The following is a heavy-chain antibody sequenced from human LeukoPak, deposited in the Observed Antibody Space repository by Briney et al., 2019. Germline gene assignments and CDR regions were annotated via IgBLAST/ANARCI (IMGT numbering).Heavy chain of an antibody. Sequence: PSETLSLTCAVYGGSFSGYYWSWIRQPPGKGLEWIGEINHSGSTNYNPSLKSRVTISVDTSKNQFSLKLSSVTAADTAVYYCARAYYYDSSGYPDLYWYFDLWGRGTLVTVSS. J-gene: IGHJ2*01. V-gene: IGHV4-34*01. CDR1: GGSFSGYY. CDR3: ARAYYYDSSGYPDLYWYFDL. CDR2: INHSGST. D-gene: IGHD3-22*01.